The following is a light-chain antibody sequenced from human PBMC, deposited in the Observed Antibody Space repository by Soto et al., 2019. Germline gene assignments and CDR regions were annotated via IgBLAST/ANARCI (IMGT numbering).Light chain of an antibody. Sequence: QSVLTQPPSASGTPGQKVTISCTGGSSNIGSNAGXXXXXXXXXXXKLLIYSNNQRPSGVPDRFSGSKSGTSASLAISGLQSEDEADYYCASWDDSLNGLVFGTGTKVTVL. CDR2: SNN. J-gene: IGLJ1*01. CDR3: ASWDDSLNGLV. CDR1: SSNIGSNA. V-gene: IGLV1-44*01.